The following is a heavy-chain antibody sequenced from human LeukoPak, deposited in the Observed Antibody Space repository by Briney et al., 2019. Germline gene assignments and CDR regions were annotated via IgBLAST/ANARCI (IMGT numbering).Heavy chain of an antibody. CDR1: GLNFPGNA. CDR2: IRGESYGGAA. CDR3: TGSGFEH. V-gene: IGHV3-49*01. Sequence: GGSLRLSCTVSGLNFPGNAINWFRQPPGKGLEWVGYIRGESYGGAADFAPSVRDRFTLSRDGSKSSAYLQMNNLKIDDTAVYYCTGSGFEHWGQGTRVIVSS. J-gene: IGHJ5*02. D-gene: IGHD5-12*01.